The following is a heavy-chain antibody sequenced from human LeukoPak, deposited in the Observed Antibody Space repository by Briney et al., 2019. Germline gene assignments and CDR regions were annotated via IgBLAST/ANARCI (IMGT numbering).Heavy chain of an antibody. CDR3: ARGSDILTGYYYFDY. D-gene: IGHD3-9*01. CDR1: GGSISSGGYS. CDR2: IYHSGNT. Sequence: SQTLSLTCAVSGGSISSGGYSWSWIRQPPGKGLEWIGYIYHSGNTYYNPSLKSRVTISVDRSKNQFSLKLSSVTAADTAVYYCARGSDILTGYYYFDYWGQGTLVTVSS. V-gene: IGHV4-30-2*01. J-gene: IGHJ4*02.